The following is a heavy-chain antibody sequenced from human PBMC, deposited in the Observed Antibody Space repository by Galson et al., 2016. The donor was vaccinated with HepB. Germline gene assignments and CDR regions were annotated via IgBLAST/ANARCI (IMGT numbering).Heavy chain of an antibody. V-gene: IGHV1-69*13. CDR2: IIPFFGTA. Sequence: SVKVSCKASGGTFSSYSISWVRQAPGQGLEWMGGIIPFFGTANYAQKFQGRVTITADESTSTAYMELSSLRSEDTAVYYCARAQWYRGHTTHYYYYGMDVWGQGTTVTVSS. D-gene: IGHD2-2*01. J-gene: IGHJ6*02. CDR3: ARAQWYRGHTTHYYYYGMDV. CDR1: GGTFSSYS.